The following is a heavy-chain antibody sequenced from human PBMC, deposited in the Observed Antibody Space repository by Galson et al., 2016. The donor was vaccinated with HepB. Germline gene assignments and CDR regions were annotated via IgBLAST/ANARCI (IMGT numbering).Heavy chain of an antibody. D-gene: IGHD2-2*01. CDR2: ISSTSRII. V-gene: IGHV3-48*04. Sequence: SLRLSCAASGFTFSTYNMNWVRQAPGKGLEWVSYISSTSRIIYYADSVKGRFTISRDNAKNSLSLQMNSLRAEDTALYYCAKRPYASSFDYWGQGTLVTVSS. CDR1: GFTFSTYN. CDR3: AKRPYASSFDY. J-gene: IGHJ4*02.